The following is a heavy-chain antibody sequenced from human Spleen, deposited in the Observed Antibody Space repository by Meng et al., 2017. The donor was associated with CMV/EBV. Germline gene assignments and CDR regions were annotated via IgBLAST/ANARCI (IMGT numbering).Heavy chain of an antibody. CDR2: IGIAGAMT. CDR1: GFTFSNYA. CDR3: AREAMTTVTRPSLYYYYYGMDV. D-gene: IGHD4-11*01. J-gene: IGHJ6*02. V-gene: IGHV3-23*01. Sequence: GESLKISCAASGFTFSNYAINWVRQAPGKGLEWVSAIGIAGAMTYYADSAKGQFTSSRDDSRNVVYLQMNSLRAEDTAVYYCAREAMTTVTRPSLYYYYYGMDVWGQGTTVTVSS.